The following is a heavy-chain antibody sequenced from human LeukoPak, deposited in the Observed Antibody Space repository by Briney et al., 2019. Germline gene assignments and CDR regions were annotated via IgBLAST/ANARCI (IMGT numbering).Heavy chain of an antibody. CDR2: IRYDASSK. V-gene: IGHV3-30*02. CDR1: GFTFSSSG. Sequence: GGSLRLSCAASGFTFSSSGMHWVRQAPGKGLEWVTFIRYDASSKYYADSVKGRFTISRDNSKSTLYLQMNSLRAEDTAVYYCAKDRGYYFDYWGQGALVTVSS. D-gene: IGHD3-10*01. J-gene: IGHJ4*02. CDR3: AKDRGYYFDY.